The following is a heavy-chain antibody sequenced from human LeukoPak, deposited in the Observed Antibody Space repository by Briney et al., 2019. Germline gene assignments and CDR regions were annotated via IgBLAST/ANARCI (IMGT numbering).Heavy chain of an antibody. J-gene: IGHJ4*02. CDR2: ISTGGGST. D-gene: IGHD3-22*01. V-gene: IGHV3-23*01. CDR1: GFSFTSYA. CDR3: ANPRVMIPFFDY. Sequence: PGGSLRLSCAASGFSFTSYAMSWVRQAPGKGLEWVSAISTGGGSTYYADSVKGRFTISRDNSKNTLSLQLNSLRAEDTAVYYCANPRVMIPFFDYWGQGTLVTVSS.